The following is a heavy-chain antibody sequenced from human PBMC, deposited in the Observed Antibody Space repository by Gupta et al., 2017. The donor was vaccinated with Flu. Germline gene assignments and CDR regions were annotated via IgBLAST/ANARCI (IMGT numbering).Heavy chain of an antibody. Sequence: EVQLLEPGGGLVKPGGSVRLFCAASGFSFRAYSMTWVRQVPGKGLEWVSSISSSSRNIYLAGSLKGRFTVSRDKAKNSMFLQMNSLRAEDTAVYYCARDVDHSRSTFDVWGQGTRVTVSA. D-gene: IGHD5-12*01. V-gene: IGHV3-21*01. J-gene: IGHJ3*01. CDR1: GFSFRAYS. CDR3: ARDVDHSRSTFDV. CDR2: ISSSSRNI.